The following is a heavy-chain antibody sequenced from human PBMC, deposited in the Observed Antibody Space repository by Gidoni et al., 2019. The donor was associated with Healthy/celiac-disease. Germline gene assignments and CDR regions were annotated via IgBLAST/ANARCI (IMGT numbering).Heavy chain of an antibody. V-gene: IGHV4-31*03. D-gene: IGHD1-26*01. CDR3: ARDGREGGYFDY. CDR2: IYYSGST. Sequence: QVQLQESGPGLVKPSQTLSLTCTFSGCSISSGGYYWSWIRQHPGKGLEWIGYIYYSGSTYYNPSLKSRVTISVDTSKNQFSLKLSSVTAADTAVYYCARDGREGGYFDYWGQGTLVTVSS. CDR1: GCSISSGGYY. J-gene: IGHJ4*02.